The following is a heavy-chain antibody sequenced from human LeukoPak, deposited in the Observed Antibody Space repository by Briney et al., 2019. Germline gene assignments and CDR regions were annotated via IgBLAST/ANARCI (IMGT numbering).Heavy chain of an antibody. V-gene: IGHV1-2*02. CDR2: INPNSGGT. Sequence: ASVKVSCKASVYTFTGYYMHWVRQAPGQGLEWMGWINPNSGGTNYAQKFQGRVTMTRDTSISTAYMELSRLRSDDTAVYYCARDGYSSSWYMDYYYGMDVWGQGTTVTVSS. CDR1: VYTFTGYY. D-gene: IGHD6-13*01. CDR3: ARDGYSSSWYMDYYYGMDV. J-gene: IGHJ6*02.